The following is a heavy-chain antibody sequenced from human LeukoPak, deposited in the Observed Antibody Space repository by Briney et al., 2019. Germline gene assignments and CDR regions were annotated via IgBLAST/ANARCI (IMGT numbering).Heavy chain of an antibody. Sequence: SETLSLTCTVSGGSISSSRYYWGWIRQPPGKGLEWIGEINHSGSTNYNPSLKSRVTISVDTSKNQFSLKLSSVTAADTAVYYCARSYAPDYYYYMDVWGKGTTVTVSS. D-gene: IGHD3-16*01. CDR2: INHSGST. CDR3: ARSYAPDYYYYMDV. J-gene: IGHJ6*03. CDR1: GGSISSSRYY. V-gene: IGHV4-39*07.